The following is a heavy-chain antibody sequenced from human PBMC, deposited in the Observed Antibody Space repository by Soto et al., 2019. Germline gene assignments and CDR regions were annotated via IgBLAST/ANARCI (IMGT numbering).Heavy chain of an antibody. CDR1: GYTFTSYA. J-gene: IGHJ6*04. V-gene: IGHV1-3*01. CDR2: INAGNGNT. CDR3: ARGSRATASFHCYGKAV. Sequence: ASVKVSCKASGYTFTSYAMHWVRQAPGQRLEWMGWINAGNGNTKYSQKFQGRVTITRDTSASTAYMELSSLRSEDTAVYYCARGSRATASFHCYGKAVPRKRTTVPVSS. D-gene: IGHD2-15*01.